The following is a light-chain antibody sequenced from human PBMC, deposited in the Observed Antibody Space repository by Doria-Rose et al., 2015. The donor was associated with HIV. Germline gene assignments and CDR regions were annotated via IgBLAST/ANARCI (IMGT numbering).Light chain of an antibody. J-gene: IGKJ3*01. Sequence: TQSPESLGMSLGERATLNCKSNQSHLYTSKHYLAWYQQKPGQPPKMLIYWASTRQSGVPARFSGSGSGTDFTLTISSLEAEDVAVYYCQQYYDTPSFGPGTTVDIK. CDR3: QQYYDTPS. CDR2: WAS. CDR1: QSHLYTSKHY. V-gene: IGKV4-1*01.